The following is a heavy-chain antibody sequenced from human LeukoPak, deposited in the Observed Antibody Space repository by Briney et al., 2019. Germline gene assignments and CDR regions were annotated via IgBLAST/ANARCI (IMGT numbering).Heavy chain of an antibody. D-gene: IGHD3-3*01. CDR2: IYDSGST. J-gene: IGHJ5*02. V-gene: IGHV4-39*01. CDR3: ARQRPRFLEWLLLANWFDP. CDR1: GGSISSSSYY. Sequence: SETLSLTCTVSGGSISSSSYYWGWIRQPPGKGLEWIGSIYDSGSTYYNPSLKSRVTISVDTSKNQFSLKLSSVTAADTAVYYCARQRPRFLEWLLLANWFDPWGQGTLVTVSS.